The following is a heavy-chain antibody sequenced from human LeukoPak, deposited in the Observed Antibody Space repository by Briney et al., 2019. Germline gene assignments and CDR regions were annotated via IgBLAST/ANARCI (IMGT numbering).Heavy chain of an antibody. CDR2: ISSSSSYI. CDR3: ARETLRDGYSY. V-gene: IGHV3-21*01. Sequence: PGRSLRLSCAASGFTFSSYSMTWVRQAPGKGLEWVSSISSSSSYIYYADSVKGRFTISRDNAKNSLYLQMNSLRAEDTAVYYCARETLRDGYSYWGQGTLVTVSS. CDR1: GFTFSSYS. D-gene: IGHD5-12*01. J-gene: IGHJ4*02.